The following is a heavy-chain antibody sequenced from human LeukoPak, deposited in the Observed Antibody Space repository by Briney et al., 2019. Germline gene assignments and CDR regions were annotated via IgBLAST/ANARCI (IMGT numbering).Heavy chain of an antibody. CDR2: IVVGSGNT. J-gene: IGHJ4*02. CDR1: GFTFTSSA. CDR3: AAGTGGDSSFDY. V-gene: IGHV1-58*02. D-gene: IGHD3-16*01. Sequence: SVKVSCKASGFTFTSSAMQWVRQARGQRLEWIGWIVVGSGNTNYAQKFQERVTITRDMSTSTAYMELSSLRSEDTAAYYCAAGTGGDSSFDYWGQGTLVTVSS.